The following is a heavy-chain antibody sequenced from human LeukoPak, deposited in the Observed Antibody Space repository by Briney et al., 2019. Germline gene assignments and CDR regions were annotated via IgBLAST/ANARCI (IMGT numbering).Heavy chain of an antibody. CDR3: ARDIVVVAATHSNWFDP. CDR2: ISAYNGNT. J-gene: IGHJ5*02. Sequence: ASVKVSCKASGYTFTSYGISWVRQAPGQGLEWMGWISAYNGNTNYAQKFQGRVTITADESTSTAYMELSSLRSEDTAVYYCARDIVVVAATHSNWFDPWGQGTLVTVSS. V-gene: IGHV1-18*01. D-gene: IGHD2-15*01. CDR1: GYTFTSYG.